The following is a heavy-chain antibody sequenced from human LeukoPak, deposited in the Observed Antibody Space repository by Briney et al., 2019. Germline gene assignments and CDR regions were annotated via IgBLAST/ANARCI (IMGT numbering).Heavy chain of an antibody. CDR3: ARAESVSYYYYGMDV. CDR1: GFTFSDYY. J-gene: IGHJ6*02. Sequence: GGSLRLSCAASGFTFSDYYMSWVRQAPGKGLEWVSYISSSGSTIYYADSVKGRFTISRDNAKNSLYLQMNSLRAEDTAVYYCARAESVSYYYYGMDVWGQGTTVTVSS. V-gene: IGHV3-11*01. CDR2: ISSSGSTI. D-gene: IGHD4-17*01.